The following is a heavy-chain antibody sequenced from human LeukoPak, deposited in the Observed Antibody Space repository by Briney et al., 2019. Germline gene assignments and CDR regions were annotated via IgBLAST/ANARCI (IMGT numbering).Heavy chain of an antibody. CDR3: AKVGEASGFWSGYPLYYYYYMDV. CDR2: IRYDGSNK. D-gene: IGHD3-3*01. CDR1: GFTFSSYG. J-gene: IGHJ6*03. V-gene: IGHV3-30*02. Sequence: PGGSLRLSCAASGFTFSSYGMHWVRQAPGKGLEWVAFIRYDGSNKYYADSVKGRFTISRDNSKNTLYLQMNSLRAEDTAVYYCAKVGEASGFWSGYPLYYYYYMDVWGKGTTVTVSS.